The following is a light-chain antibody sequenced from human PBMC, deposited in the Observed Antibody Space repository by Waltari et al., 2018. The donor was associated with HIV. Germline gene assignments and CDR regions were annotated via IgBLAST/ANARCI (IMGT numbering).Light chain of an antibody. Sequence: SYGLSQPPSVPVSPGQTASITCFGDKLGDKFVSWYQQTECQSPVLVVYQDTKRPSGIPDRFSGSNSGTTATLTISETQAVDEADYYCQAWGINSVIFGGGTHLTVL. CDR3: QAWGINSVI. CDR2: QDT. CDR1: KLGDKF. V-gene: IGLV3-1*01. J-gene: IGLJ2*01.